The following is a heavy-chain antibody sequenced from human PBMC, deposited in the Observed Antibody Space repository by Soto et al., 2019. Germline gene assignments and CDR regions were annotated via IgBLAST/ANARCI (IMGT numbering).Heavy chain of an antibody. J-gene: IGHJ4*02. V-gene: IGHV4-34*01. D-gene: IGHD3-22*01. CDR1: GGSFSGYY. CDR2: INHSGST. CDR3: ASYYDSSGQYFDY. Sequence: PSETLSLTCAVYGGSFSGYYWSWIRQPPGKGLEWIGEINHSGSTNYNPSLKSRVTISVDTSKNQFSLKLSSVTAADTAVYYCASYYDSSGQYFDYWGQGTLVTVSS.